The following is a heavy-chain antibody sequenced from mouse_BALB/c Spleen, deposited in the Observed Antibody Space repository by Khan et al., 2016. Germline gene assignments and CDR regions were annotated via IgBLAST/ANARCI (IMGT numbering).Heavy chain of an antibody. CDR1: GYTFTSYW. CDR3: ARRSIYDGYYGFAY. Sequence: QVQLQQSGAELAKPGASVKMSCKASGYTFTSYWMHWVKQRPGPGLEWIGYINPSTGYTEYNQKFKDKATLTADKSSSTAYMQLSSLTSEDSAVYYCARRSIYDGYYGFAYWGQGTLVTVSA. D-gene: IGHD2-3*01. V-gene: IGHV1-7*01. CDR2: INPSTGYT. J-gene: IGHJ3*01.